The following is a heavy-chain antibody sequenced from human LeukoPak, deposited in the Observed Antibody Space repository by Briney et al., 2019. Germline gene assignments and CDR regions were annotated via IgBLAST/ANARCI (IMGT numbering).Heavy chain of an antibody. D-gene: IGHD3-22*01. CDR2: MNPNSGNT. Sequence: ASVKVSCKASGYTFTSYDINWVRQATGQGLEWMGWMNPNSGNTGYAQKFQGRVTMTGNTSISTAYMELSSLRSEDTAVYYCARGAYYYDSSGYYYWFDPWGQGTLVTVSS. CDR3: ARGAYYYDSSGYYYWFDP. CDR1: GYTFTSYD. V-gene: IGHV1-8*01. J-gene: IGHJ5*02.